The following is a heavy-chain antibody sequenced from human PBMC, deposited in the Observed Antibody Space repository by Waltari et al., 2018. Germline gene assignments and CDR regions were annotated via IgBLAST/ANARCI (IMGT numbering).Heavy chain of an antibody. V-gene: IGHV1-2*02. CDR2: IIPDSGAT. Sequence: QVQLVQPGAAVRKPGASVKVSCKASGYTLTDYYIHWGRQAPGRGLEWMGWIIPDSGATNYAQKFQGRVTLTRDTSISTAYMELTGLTSDDTAVYYCARGYFDYWGQGTLLSVSS. J-gene: IGHJ4*02. CDR1: GYTLTDYY. CDR3: ARGYFDY.